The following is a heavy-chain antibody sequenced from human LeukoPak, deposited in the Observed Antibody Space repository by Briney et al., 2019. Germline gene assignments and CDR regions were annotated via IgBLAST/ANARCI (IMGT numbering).Heavy chain of an antibody. D-gene: IGHD6-6*01. CDR3: AKGTEYSSSLPDY. J-gene: IGHJ4*02. Sequence: GRSLRLSCAASGFTFSSYGMHWVRQAPGKGLEWVAVIWYGGSNKYYADSVKGRFTISRDNSKNTLYLQMNSLRAEDTAVYYCAKGTEYSSSLPDYWGQGTLVTVSS. V-gene: IGHV3-30*18. CDR1: GFTFSSYG. CDR2: IWYGGSNK.